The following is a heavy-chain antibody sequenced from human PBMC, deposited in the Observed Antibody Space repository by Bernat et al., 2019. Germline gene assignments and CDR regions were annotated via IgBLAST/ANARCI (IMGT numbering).Heavy chain of an antibody. J-gene: IGHJ5*02. Sequence: QVQLVDSGGGVVQPGRSLRLSCAASGFTFSSYGMHWVRQAPGKGLEWVAVISYDGSNKYYADSVKGRFTISRDNSKNTLYLQMNSLRAEDTAVYYCAKASGGWLPINWFDPWGQGTLVTVSS. D-gene: IGHD5-12*01. CDR3: AKASGGWLPINWFDP. CDR1: GFTFSSYG. V-gene: IGHV3-30*18. CDR2: ISYDGSNK.